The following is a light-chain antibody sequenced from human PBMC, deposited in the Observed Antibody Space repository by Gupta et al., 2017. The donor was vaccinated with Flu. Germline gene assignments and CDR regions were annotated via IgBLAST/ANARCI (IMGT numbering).Light chain of an antibody. CDR2: LNSDGSH. CDR3: QTWGTGILV. J-gene: IGLJ2*01. CDR1: SGHSSYA. V-gene: IGLV4-69*01. Sequence: QLVLTQSPSASASLGAPVKLPCPLSSGHSSYAIAWHQQQPEKGRRYLMKLNSDGSHSKGDGIPDRFSGSSSGAERYLTISRLQSEDEADYYCQTWGTGILVFGGGTKLTGL.